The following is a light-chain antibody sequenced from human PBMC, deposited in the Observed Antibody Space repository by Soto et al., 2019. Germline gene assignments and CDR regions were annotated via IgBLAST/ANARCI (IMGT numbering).Light chain of an antibody. CDR1: QTVSRN. CDR3: QQYDIWPPYT. J-gene: IGKJ2*01. V-gene: IGKV3-15*01. Sequence: EVVLTQSPGTLSLSPGERATVSCRASQTVSRNYLAWYQKKPGQAPRLLIYGASTRATGIPPRFSGGGSGTEFTVTISSLQSEDFAIYYCQQYDIWPPYTFGQGTKVEF. CDR2: GAS.